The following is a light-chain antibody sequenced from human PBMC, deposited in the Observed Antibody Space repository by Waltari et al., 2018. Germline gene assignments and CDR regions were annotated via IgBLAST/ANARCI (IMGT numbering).Light chain of an antibody. CDR2: EVD. CDR3: YSYAGASTYV. Sequence: QSALTQPASVSGSPGQSITLSCTGTRSDIWSFNLVSWYQQHPGKAPKLLIYEVDKRPSGVSDRFSGSKSGNTASLTISGLQAEDETDYYCYSYAGASTYVFGTGTKVTVL. CDR1: RSDIWSFNL. V-gene: IGLV2-23*02. J-gene: IGLJ1*01.